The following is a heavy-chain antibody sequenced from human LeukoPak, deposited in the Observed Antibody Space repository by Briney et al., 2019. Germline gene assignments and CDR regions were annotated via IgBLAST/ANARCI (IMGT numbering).Heavy chain of an antibody. D-gene: IGHD6-6*01. J-gene: IGHJ3*02. CDR2: ISWNSGSI. V-gene: IGHV3-9*03. CDR1: GFTFDDYA. Sequence: PGGSLRLSCAASGFTFDDYAMHWFRQAPGKGLEWVSGISWNSGSIGCADSVKGRFTISRDNAKNSLYLQMNSLRAEDMALYYCAKDVSDSSSSGGAFDIWGQGTMVTVSS. CDR3: AKDVSDSSSSGGAFDI.